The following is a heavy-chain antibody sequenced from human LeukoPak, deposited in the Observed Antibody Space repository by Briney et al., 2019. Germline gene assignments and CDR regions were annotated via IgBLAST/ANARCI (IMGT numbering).Heavy chain of an antibody. CDR1: GFTFSSYW. CDR3: ARGRPHGNDY. CDR2: ISSDGSST. D-gene: IGHD4-23*01. Sequence: PGGSLRPSCAASGFTFSSYWMNWVRQAPGKGLVWVSRISSDGSSTTYADSVKGRFSISRDNAKNTPYLQMNRLRVEDTAVYYCARGRPHGNDYWGQGTLVTVSS. J-gene: IGHJ4*02. V-gene: IGHV3-74*01.